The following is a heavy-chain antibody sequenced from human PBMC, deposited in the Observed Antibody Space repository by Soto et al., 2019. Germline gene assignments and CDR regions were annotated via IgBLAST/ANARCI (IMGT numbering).Heavy chain of an antibody. D-gene: IGHD1-7*01. CDR3: ARYQVELDAFDI. V-gene: IGHV1-45*02. J-gene: IGHJ3*02. Sequence: QMQLVQSGAEVKKTGSSVKVSCKASGYTFTYRYLHWVRQAPGQALEWMGWITPFNGNTNYAQKFQDRVTITRDRSMSTAYMELSSLRSEDTAMYYCARYQVELDAFDIWGQGTMVTVSS. CDR1: GYTFTYRY. CDR2: ITPFNGNT.